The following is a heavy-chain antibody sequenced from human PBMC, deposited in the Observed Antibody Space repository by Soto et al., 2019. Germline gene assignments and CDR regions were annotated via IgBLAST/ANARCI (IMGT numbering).Heavy chain of an antibody. CDR1: GGSFASNNW. CDR3: ADGSYGDYALDY. D-gene: IGHD4-17*01. Sequence: SETLSLTCAVSGGSFASNNWWTWVRQPPGQGLEWIGEIYRTGSTNYNPSLKSRVTISLDKSENQFSLKVTSLTAADTAVYYCADGSYGDYALDYWGQGTLVTVSS. J-gene: IGHJ4*02. V-gene: IGHV4-4*02. CDR2: IYRTGST.